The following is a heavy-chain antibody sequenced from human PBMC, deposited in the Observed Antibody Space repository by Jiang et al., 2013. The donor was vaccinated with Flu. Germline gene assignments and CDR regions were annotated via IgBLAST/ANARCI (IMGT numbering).Heavy chain of an antibody. V-gene: IGHV4-59*01. J-gene: IGHJ6*03. Sequence: EWIGYIYYSGSTHYNPSLKSRVTISVDTSKNQFSLKLSSVTAADTAVYYCATVTWAAAGQSYYYYMDVWGKGTTVTVSS. D-gene: IGHD6-13*01. CDR2: IYYSGST. CDR3: ATVTWAAAGQSYYYYMDV.